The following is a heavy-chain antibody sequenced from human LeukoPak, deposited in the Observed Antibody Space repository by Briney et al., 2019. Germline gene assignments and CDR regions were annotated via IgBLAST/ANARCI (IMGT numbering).Heavy chain of an antibody. D-gene: IGHD3-22*01. J-gene: IGHJ5*02. CDR3: ARGSYYDYSGFDH. V-gene: IGHV1-18*01. CDR2: ISAYKGQT. Sequence: ASVKVSCTASGYTFIKYGISWVRQATGQGLEWMGWISAYKGQTNYAQKLQGRVTMTTDTSTTTAYMELRSLRSDDPAVYYCARGSYYDYSGFDHWGQGTPVTVSS. CDR1: GYTFIKYG.